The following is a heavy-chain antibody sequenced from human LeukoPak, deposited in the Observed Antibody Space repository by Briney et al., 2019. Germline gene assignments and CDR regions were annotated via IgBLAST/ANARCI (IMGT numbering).Heavy chain of an antibody. CDR1: GFTVSSNS. J-gene: IGHJ4*02. Sequence: GGSLRLSCTVSGFTVSSNSMSWVRQAPGKGLEWVSFIYSDNTHYSDSVKGRFTISRDNSKNTLYLQVNSLRAEDTAVYYCARRAGAYSHPYDYWGQGTLVTVSS. D-gene: IGHD4/OR15-4a*01. V-gene: IGHV3-53*01. CDR3: ARRAGAYSHPYDY. CDR2: IYSDNT.